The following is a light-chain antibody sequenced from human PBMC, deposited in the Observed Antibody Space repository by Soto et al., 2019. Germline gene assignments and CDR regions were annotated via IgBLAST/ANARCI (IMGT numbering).Light chain of an antibody. Sequence: EIVMTQSPATLSVSPGERATLSCRASQSVSSNLAWYQQKPGQAPRLLIYGASTRATGIPARFSGSGSGTEFTLTISSLQSEAFAVYYCQQYNNWPRVTFGPGTKVDIK. V-gene: IGKV3-15*01. CDR3: QQYNNWPRVT. CDR1: QSVSSN. J-gene: IGKJ3*01. CDR2: GAS.